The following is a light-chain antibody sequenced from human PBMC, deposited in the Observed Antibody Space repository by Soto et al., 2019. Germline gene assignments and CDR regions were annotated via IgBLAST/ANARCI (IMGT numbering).Light chain of an antibody. J-gene: IGKJ1*01. CDR3: QHYDNWPPWT. CDR2: GAS. CDR1: QSVSNT. V-gene: IGKV3-15*01. Sequence: DIIMPPSPATLSVSPGERATLSCRARQSVSNTLAWYQQKPGQAPRLLIYGASTRANDIPARFSGSGSGTEFTLTIRSLQYEDIAVYYCQHYDNWPPWTFGQGTKVEIK.